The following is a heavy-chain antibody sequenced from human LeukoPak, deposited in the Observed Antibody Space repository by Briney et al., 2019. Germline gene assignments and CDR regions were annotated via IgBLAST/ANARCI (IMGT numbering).Heavy chain of an antibody. V-gene: IGHV3-21*01. CDR2: ISSSSSYI. D-gene: IGHD2-15*01. J-gene: IGHJ5*02. CDR1: GFTFSSYS. Sequence: GGSLRLSCAASGFTFSSYSMNWVRQAPGKGLEWVSSISSSSSYIYYADSVKGRFTISRDNAKNSLYLQMNSLRAEDTAVYYCARDPGGGSSFDPWGQGTLVTVSS. CDR3: ARDPGGGSSFDP.